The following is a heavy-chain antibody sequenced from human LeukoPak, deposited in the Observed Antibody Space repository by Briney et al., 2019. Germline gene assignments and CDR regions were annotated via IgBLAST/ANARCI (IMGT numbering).Heavy chain of an antibody. CDR3: ASSGYNSDYFDF. CDR1: GFTFRSYS. V-gene: IGHV3-21*01. Sequence: GGSLRLSCAASGFTFRSYSMNWVRQAPGKGLEWVSSISSTSGYMYYADSVKGRFSISRDNAKNSLFLEMNSLRAEDTAVYYCASSGYNSDYFDFWGQGTLVTVSS. D-gene: IGHD5-12*01. J-gene: IGHJ4*02. CDR2: ISSTSGYM.